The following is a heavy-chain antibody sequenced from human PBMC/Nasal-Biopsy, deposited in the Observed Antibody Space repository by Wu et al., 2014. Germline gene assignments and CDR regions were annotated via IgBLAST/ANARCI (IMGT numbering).Heavy chain of an antibody. V-gene: IGHV3-30*04. J-gene: IGHJ6*04. Sequence: LRLSCAASGFIFNTYSMHWVRQAPGKGLEWVAVITSDGKYKYYGDSVKGRFTISRDISNNTLYLQMNSLRAEDTAVYYCAMGYSSSSGAAPDVWGKGTTVTVSS. D-gene: IGHD6-6*01. CDR2: ITSDGKYK. CDR1: GFIFNTYS. CDR3: AMGYSSSSGAAPDV.